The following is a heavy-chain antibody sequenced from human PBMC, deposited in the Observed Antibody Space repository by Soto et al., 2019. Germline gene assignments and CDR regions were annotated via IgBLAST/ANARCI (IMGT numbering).Heavy chain of an antibody. D-gene: IGHD5-12*01. CDR3: ARVSVGGYDFSY. CDR1: GFTLSSYS. CDR2: INSDGSTT. Sequence: EVQLVESGGGLVQPGGSLRLSCAASGFTLSSYSMHWVRQAPGKGLVWVSRINSDGSTTTYADSVKGRFTISRDIAKNTLYLQMNSLRAEDTAVYYCARVSVGGYDFSYWGQGTLVTVSS. J-gene: IGHJ4*02. V-gene: IGHV3-74*01.